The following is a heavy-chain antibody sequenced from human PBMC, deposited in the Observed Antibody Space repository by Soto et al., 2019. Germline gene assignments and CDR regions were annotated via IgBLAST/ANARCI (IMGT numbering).Heavy chain of an antibody. J-gene: IGHJ5*02. V-gene: IGHV4-59*08. D-gene: IGHD3-22*01. CDR2: IYYSGST. CDR3: ARLGGYYPSLDP. CDR1: GGSISSYY. Sequence: QVQLQESGPGLVKPSETLSLTCTVSGGSISSYYWSWIRQPPGKGLEWIGYIYYSGSTNYNPSLKRRVTISLDTSQNQFSLKLSSVTAADTAVYYCARLGGYYPSLDPWGQGTLVTVSS.